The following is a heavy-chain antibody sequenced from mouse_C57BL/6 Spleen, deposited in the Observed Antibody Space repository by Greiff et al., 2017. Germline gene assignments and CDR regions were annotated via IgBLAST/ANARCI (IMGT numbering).Heavy chain of an antibody. CDR3: ARFERDGYYIYYFDY. Sequence: QVQLQQPGTELVKPGASVELSCKASGYTFTSYWMHWVKQRPGQGLEWIGNINPSNGGTNYNEKFKSKATLTVDKSSSTAYMQLSSLTSEDSAVYYCARFERDGYYIYYFDYWGQGTTLTVSS. CDR2: INPSNGGT. D-gene: IGHD2-3*01. CDR1: GYTFTSYW. J-gene: IGHJ2*01. V-gene: IGHV1-53*01.